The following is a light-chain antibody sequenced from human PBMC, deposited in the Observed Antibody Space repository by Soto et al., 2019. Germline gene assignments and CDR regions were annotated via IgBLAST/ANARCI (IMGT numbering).Light chain of an antibody. V-gene: IGKV3-15*01. J-gene: IGKJ1*01. CDR3: QQYNNWPRT. CDR1: QSVRSN. Sequence: EVVMTQSPATLSVSPGERATLSCRASQSVRSNLAWYQQKPGQAPRLLIYGASTRATGIPARFSGSGSGTEFTLTISSLQSEDFAAYYCQQYNNWPRTFGQGTKVEIK. CDR2: GAS.